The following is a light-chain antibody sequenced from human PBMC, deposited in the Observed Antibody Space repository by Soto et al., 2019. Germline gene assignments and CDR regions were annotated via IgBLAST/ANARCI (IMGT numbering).Light chain of an antibody. Sequence: EIEMTQSPATLSMSPGERATLSCRASQSVSTNLAWYQQKPGQAPRLLIYSASTRATSVPARFSGSGSGTEFTLTISSLQSEDFAVYYCQQSNNWPPEYTFGQGTKLEI. CDR3: QQSNNWPPEYT. CDR1: QSVSTN. CDR2: SAS. J-gene: IGKJ2*01. V-gene: IGKV3-15*01.